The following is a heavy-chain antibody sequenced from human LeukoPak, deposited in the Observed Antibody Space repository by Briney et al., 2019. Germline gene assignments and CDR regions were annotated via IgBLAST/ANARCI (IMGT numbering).Heavy chain of an antibody. V-gene: IGHV5-51*01. Sequence: GESLKISCKGSGYSFTNYWIGWVRQMPGKGLEWMGIVYSGDSDTIHSPAFQGQVTISADKSINTAYLQWSSLKASDTAMYYCTRRDYYGSGSYFSYDYWGQGTLVTVSS. CDR1: GYSFTNYW. D-gene: IGHD3-10*01. CDR2: VYSGDSDT. J-gene: IGHJ4*02. CDR3: TRRDYYGSGSYFSYDY.